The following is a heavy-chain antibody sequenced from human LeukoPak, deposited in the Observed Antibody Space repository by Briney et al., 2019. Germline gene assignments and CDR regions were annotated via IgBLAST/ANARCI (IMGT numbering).Heavy chain of an antibody. CDR3: ARDGVAVAGTGIDY. Sequence: GASVKVSCKASGYTFTGYCMHWVRQAPGQGLEWMGWINPNSGGTNYAQKFQGRVTMTRDTSISTAYMELSRLRSDDTAVYYCARDGVAVAGTGIDYWGQGTLVTVSS. CDR2: INPNSGGT. J-gene: IGHJ4*02. CDR1: GYTFTGYC. D-gene: IGHD6-19*01. V-gene: IGHV1-2*02.